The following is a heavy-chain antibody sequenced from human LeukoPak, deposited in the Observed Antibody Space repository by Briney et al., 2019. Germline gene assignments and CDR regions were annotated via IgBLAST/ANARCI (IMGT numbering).Heavy chain of an antibody. CDR2: LYFSGST. V-gene: IGHV4-39*01. CDR3: ARPRSLRGWFDP. Sequence: SETLSLTCTVSGDSISSSDYCWSWLRQPPGGGLEFVGCLYFSGSTYYNPSLHGRVTISVDTSKNQFSLNLYAMTAADTALYFCARPRSLRGWFDPWGHGTLVTVFS. CDR1: GDSISSSDYC. J-gene: IGHJ5*02. D-gene: IGHD2-15*01.